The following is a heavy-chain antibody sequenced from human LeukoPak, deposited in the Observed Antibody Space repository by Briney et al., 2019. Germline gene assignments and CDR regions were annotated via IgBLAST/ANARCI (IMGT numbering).Heavy chain of an antibody. V-gene: IGHV4-34*01. D-gene: IGHD3-9*01. CDR1: GGSFRGYY. CDR2: INHSGST. Sequence: NPSETLSLTCAVYGGSFRGYYWSWIRHPPGKGLWWIVEINHSGSTNYNPSLKRRVTISVDTSKTQFSLRLSSVTAADTAVYYCARRGPAPYFDWSDDAFDIWGQGTMVTASS. J-gene: IGHJ3*02. CDR3: ARRGPAPYFDWSDDAFDI.